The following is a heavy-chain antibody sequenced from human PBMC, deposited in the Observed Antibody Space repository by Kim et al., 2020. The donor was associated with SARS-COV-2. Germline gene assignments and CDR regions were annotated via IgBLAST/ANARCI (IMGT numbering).Heavy chain of an antibody. D-gene: IGHD3-3*01. V-gene: IGHV3-7*03. CDR2: IKQDGSEK. J-gene: IGHJ6*02. CDR1: GFTFSSYW. CDR3: ARDSSKSYYDFWSGYYPGGYYYYGMDV. Sequence: GVSLRLSCAASGFTFSSYWMSWVRQAPGKGLEWVANIKQDGSEKYYVDSVKGRFTISRDNAKNSLYLQMNSLRAEDTAVYYCARDSSKSYYDFWSGYYPGGYYYYGMDVWGQGTTVTVSS.